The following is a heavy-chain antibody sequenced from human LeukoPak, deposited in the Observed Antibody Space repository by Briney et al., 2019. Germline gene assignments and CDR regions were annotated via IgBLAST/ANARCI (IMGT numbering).Heavy chain of an antibody. CDR1: GFTFSSYW. CDR3: ARLYYGSGSSTDY. J-gene: IGHJ4*02. CDR2: IKQDGSEK. D-gene: IGHD3-10*01. Sequence: PGGSLRLSCAASGFTFSSYWMSWVRQAPGKGLEWVANIKQDGSEKYYVDSVKGRFTISRDNAKNSLYLQMNSLRAEDTAVYYCARLYYGSGSSTDYWGQGTLVTVSS. V-gene: IGHV3-7*01.